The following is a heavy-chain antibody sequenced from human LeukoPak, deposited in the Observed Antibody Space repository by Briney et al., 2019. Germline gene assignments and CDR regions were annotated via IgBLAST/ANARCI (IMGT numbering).Heavy chain of an antibody. CDR3: ARRSVAGSLDY. V-gene: IGHV3-21*01. J-gene: IGHJ4*02. CDR2: INSSSGYI. D-gene: IGHD6-19*01. CDR1: GFTFSSYS. Sequence: GGSLRLSCAASGFTFSSYSMNWVRQAPGKGLEWVSSINSSSGYIYYADSVKGRFTISRDNAKNSLYLQMNSLRAEDTAVYYCARRSVAGSLDYWGQGTLVTVSS.